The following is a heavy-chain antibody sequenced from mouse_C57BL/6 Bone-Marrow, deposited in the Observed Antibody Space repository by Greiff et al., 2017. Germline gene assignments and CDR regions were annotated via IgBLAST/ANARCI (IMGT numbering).Heavy chain of an antibody. CDR2: IDPSDSYT. CDR3: AKARGIYYFDY. CDR1: GYTFTSYW. J-gene: IGHJ2*01. Sequence: QVQLQQPGAELVRPGTSVKLSCKASGYTFTSYWMHWVKQRPGQGLEWIGVIDPSDSYTNYNQKFKGKATLTVDTSSSTAYMQLSSLTSEDSAVYICAKARGIYYFDYWGQGTTLTVSS. V-gene: IGHV1-59*01.